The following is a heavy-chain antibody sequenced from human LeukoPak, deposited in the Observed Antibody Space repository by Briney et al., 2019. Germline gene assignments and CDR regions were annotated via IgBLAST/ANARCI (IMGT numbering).Heavy chain of an antibody. J-gene: IGHJ4*02. D-gene: IGHD6-13*01. Sequence: SETLSLTCTVSGGSISEIYYYRGWIRQPPGKGLEWIGITYYTGNTYYSPSLKSRVTISVDTSKNQFSLNLSSVTAADTAVYYCARLATLAAAQKPFDYWSQGTLVFVSS. CDR3: ARLATLAAAQKPFDY. V-gene: IGHV4-39*01. CDR2: TYYTGNT. CDR1: GGSISEIYYY.